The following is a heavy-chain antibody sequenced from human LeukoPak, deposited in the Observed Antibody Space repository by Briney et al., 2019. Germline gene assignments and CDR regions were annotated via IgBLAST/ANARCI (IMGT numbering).Heavy chain of an antibody. Sequence: GGSVRLSCAASGFTFRSYVMHWVRQAPGKGLEGVGVIWYDGSNKYYADSVKGRFTISRDNSKNTLYLQMKRLRAADTAVSYCAKGRGWYVGDAFDIWGQGTMVTVSS. J-gene: IGHJ3*02. D-gene: IGHD6-19*01. CDR1: GFTFRSYV. V-gene: IGHV3-33*06. CDR3: AKGRGWYVGDAFDI. CDR2: IWYDGSNK.